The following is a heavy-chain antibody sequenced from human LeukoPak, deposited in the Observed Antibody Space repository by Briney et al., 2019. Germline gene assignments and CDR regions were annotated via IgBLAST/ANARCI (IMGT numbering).Heavy chain of an antibody. CDR2: IYTSGST. CDR3: ARDRGARAIITIFGVARGLAYGMDV. Sequence: SETLSLTCTVSGGSISSYYWSWIRQPAGKGLEWIGRIYTSGSTNYNPSLKSRVTMSVDTSKNQFSLKLSSVTAADTAVYYCARDRGARAIITIFGVARGLAYGMDVWGQGTTVTVSS. V-gene: IGHV4-4*07. CDR1: GGSISSYY. J-gene: IGHJ6*02. D-gene: IGHD3-3*01.